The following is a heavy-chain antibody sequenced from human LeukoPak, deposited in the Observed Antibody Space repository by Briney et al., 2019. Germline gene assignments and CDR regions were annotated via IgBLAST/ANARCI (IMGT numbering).Heavy chain of an antibody. D-gene: IGHD3-9*01. CDR1: GGSVNSNDHC. J-gene: IGHJ3*02. CDR3: ASKEPFYDVLTGYYGGTFDI. CDR2: IYYRGNT. V-gene: IGHV4-30-4*01. Sequence: SQTLSLTCSVSGGSVNSNDHCWSWIRQSPGRGLEWIGSIYYRGNTYYSPSLESRVSMSMDVPRNQFSLQMNSVSAADTAAYYCASKEPFYDVLTGYYGGTFDIWGQGTMVTVYS.